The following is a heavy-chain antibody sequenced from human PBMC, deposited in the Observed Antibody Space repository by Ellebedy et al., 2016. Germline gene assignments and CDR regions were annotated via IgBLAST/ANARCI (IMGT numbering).Heavy chain of an antibody. V-gene: IGHV3-7*01. CDR3: ARKGGYCSSTSCPHLYYYYYMDV. CDR1: GFTFSSYW. D-gene: IGHD2-2*01. Sequence: GGSLRLXCAASGFTFSSYWMSWVRQAPGKGLEWVANIKQDGSEKYCVDSVKGRFTISRDNAKNSLYLQMNSLRAEDTAVYYCARKGGYCSSTSCPHLYYYYYMDVWGKGTTVTVSS. J-gene: IGHJ6*03. CDR2: IKQDGSEK.